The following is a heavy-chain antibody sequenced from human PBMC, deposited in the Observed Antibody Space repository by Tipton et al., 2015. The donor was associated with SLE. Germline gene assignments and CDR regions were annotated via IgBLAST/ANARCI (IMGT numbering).Heavy chain of an antibody. D-gene: IGHD2-21*01. CDR3: ARWAYGGPDY. Sequence: GASVSSGSYFWSWIRQPAGKGLEWIGHISTSGSTNYNPSLRSRVTISVPTPKNQFSLKLKSVTSADTAVYYCARWAYGGPDYWGQGTLVTVSS. CDR1: GASVSSGSYF. CDR2: ISTSGST. V-gene: IGHV4-61*09. J-gene: IGHJ4*02.